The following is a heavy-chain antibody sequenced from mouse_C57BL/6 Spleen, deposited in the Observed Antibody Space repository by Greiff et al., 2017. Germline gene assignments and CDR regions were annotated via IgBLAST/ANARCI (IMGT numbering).Heavy chain of an antibody. V-gene: IGHV14-4*01. J-gene: IGHJ3*01. CDR1: GFNIKDDY. CDR3: TTLNSPFAG. CDR2: IDPENGDT. Sequence: EVQLQQSGAELVRPGASVTLSCTASGFNIKDDYMHWVKQRPEQGLEWIGWIDPENGDTEYASKFQGKATITADTSSNTAYLQLSSLTSEDTAVYYCTTLNSPFAGWGPGTLVTVSA.